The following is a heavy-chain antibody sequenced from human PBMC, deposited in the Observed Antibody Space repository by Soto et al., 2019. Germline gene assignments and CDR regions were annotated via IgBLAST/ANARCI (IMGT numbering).Heavy chain of an antibody. CDR2: ISSSSSYI. Sequence: GGSLRLSCAASGFTFSSYSMNWVRQAPGKGLEWVSSISSSSSYIYYADSVKGRFTISRDNAKNSLYLQMNSLRAEDTAVYYCARKRNCGGDCYSKITVDAFDIRGQGTMVTVSS. D-gene: IGHD2-21*02. CDR1: GFTFSSYS. CDR3: ARKRNCGGDCYSKITVDAFDI. V-gene: IGHV3-21*01. J-gene: IGHJ3*02.